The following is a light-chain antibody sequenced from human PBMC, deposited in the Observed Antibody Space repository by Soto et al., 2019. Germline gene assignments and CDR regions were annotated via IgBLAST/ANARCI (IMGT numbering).Light chain of an antibody. Sequence: EIVMTQSPATLSVSPGERATLSCRASQSVSSNLAWYQQKPGQAPRLPIYGASTRATGIPARFSGSGSGTEFTLTFSSLQSEDFAVYYCQQYNNWLITFGQGTRLEIK. CDR2: GAS. CDR1: QSVSSN. J-gene: IGKJ5*01. CDR3: QQYNNWLIT. V-gene: IGKV3-15*01.